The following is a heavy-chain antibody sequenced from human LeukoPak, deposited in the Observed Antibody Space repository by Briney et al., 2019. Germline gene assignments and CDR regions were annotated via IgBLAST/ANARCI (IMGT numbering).Heavy chain of an antibody. CDR1: GFTFSIYA. V-gene: IGHV3-23*01. CDR2: ISGNGGST. CDR3: AKDYDAVWGGTDY. Sequence: PGGSLRLSCAASGFTFSIYAMSWVRQAPGKGLEWVSAISGNGGSTYYADSVRGRFTISRDNSKNTLYLQMNSLRAEDTAVYYCAKDYDAVWGGTDYWGQGILVTVSS. J-gene: IGHJ4*02. D-gene: IGHD3-16*01.